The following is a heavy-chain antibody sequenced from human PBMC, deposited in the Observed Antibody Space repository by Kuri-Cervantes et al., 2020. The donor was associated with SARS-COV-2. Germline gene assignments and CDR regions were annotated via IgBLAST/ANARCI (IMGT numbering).Heavy chain of an antibody. Sequence: GESLKISCAASGFTFSSYSVNWVRQAPGKGLEWVSYISSSSSTIYYADSVKGRFTISRDNAKNSLYLQMNSLRAEDTAVYYCARGGSDYYYYYGMDVWGQGTTVTASS. J-gene: IGHJ6*02. CDR2: ISSSSSTI. CDR3: ARGGSDYYYYYGMDV. V-gene: IGHV3-48*01. CDR1: GFTFSSYS. D-gene: IGHD1-26*01.